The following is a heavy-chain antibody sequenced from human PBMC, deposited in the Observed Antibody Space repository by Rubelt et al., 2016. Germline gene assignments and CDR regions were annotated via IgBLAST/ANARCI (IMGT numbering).Heavy chain of an antibody. Sequence: EVQLVESGGGLVQPGGSLRLSCAASGFTFSSYEMNWVRQAPGKGLEWVSNIRQDGSEKYYVDSVKGRFTISRDNAKDSLYLQMNSLRTEDTAVYYCARAFRDSPYHNMDVWGQGTTVTVSS. CDR3: ARAFRDSPYHNMDV. CDR2: IRQDGSEK. D-gene: IGHD2-21*02. V-gene: IGHV3-7*01. CDR1: GFTFSSYE. J-gene: IGHJ6*02.